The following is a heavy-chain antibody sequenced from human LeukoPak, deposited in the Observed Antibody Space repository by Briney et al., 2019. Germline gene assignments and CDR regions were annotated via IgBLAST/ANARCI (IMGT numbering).Heavy chain of an antibody. D-gene: IGHD6-19*01. J-gene: IGHJ4*02. CDR3: ATGRAYSSVDY. CDR2: IYYSGST. CDR1: GDSISRSSYF. Sequence: SETLSLTCSVSGDSISRSSYFWGWIRQPPGKGLEWIASIYYSGSTYYNPSLKSRVTISVDTSKNQFSLKLSSVTAADTAVYYCATGRAYSSVDYWGQGTLVSVSS. V-gene: IGHV4-39*07.